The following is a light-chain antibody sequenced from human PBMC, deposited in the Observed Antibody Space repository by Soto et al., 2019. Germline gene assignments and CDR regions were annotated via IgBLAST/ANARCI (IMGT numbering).Light chain of an antibody. Sequence: EIVMTQSPATLSVSQGVRATLSCRASQSVSSSLAWYQQKPGQAPRLLIYGASNRATGIPARLTGSGSGTEFTLTISSLQSEDFAVYYCQQYNNWLRTFGQGTKV. CDR2: GAS. CDR3: QQYNNWLRT. CDR1: QSVSSS. V-gene: IGKV3-15*01. J-gene: IGKJ1*01.